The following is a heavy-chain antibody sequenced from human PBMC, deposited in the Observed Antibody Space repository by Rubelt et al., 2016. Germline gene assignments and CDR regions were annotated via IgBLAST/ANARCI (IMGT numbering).Heavy chain of an antibody. CDR1: GYTFTGYY. CDR2: VSAYNGNT. CDR3: ARGRTPKYGMDV. V-gene: IGHV1-18*04. Sequence: QVQLVQSGAEVKKPGASVKVSCKASGYTFTGYYIHWVRQAPGQGLEWMGRVSAYNGNTNYAQKFQGRVTMTTDTSTNTAYMDLRGLISDETAVYYWARGRTPKYGMDVWGQGTTVTVSS. J-gene: IGHJ6*02. D-gene: IGHD2-2*01.